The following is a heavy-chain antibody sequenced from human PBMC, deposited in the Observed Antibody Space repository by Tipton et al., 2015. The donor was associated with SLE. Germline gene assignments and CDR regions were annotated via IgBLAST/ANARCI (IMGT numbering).Heavy chain of an antibody. Sequence: TLSLTCAVYGGPLSICYYSWIRQPPGKGLEWIGEITHSGSTNYNPSLKSRVTISVDTSKNQLSLNLESVTAADTAVYYCARGEAFSEYYFDYWGQGTLVTVSS. D-gene: IGHD3-16*01. J-gene: IGHJ4*02. V-gene: IGHV4-34*06. CDR3: ARGEAFSEYYFDY. CDR2: ITHSGST. CDR1: GGPLSICY.